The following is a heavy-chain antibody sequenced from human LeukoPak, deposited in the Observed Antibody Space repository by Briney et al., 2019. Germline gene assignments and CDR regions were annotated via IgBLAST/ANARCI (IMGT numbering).Heavy chain of an antibody. Sequence: GGSLRLSCAASGFTISRYGMHWVRQAPGKGLECVALISDDGRKKFYADSVKDRFTISRDDSKNTLYLQMSSLRAEDTAMYYCAKWNGDFLTGYYLDDWGQGTLVTVSS. J-gene: IGHJ4*02. CDR1: GFTISRYG. V-gene: IGHV3-30*18. D-gene: IGHD3-9*01. CDR2: ISDDGRKK. CDR3: AKWNGDFLTGYYLDD.